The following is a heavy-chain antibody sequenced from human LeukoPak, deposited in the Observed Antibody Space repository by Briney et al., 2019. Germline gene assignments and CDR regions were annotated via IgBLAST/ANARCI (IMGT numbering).Heavy chain of an antibody. CDR1: GFTFSSYA. J-gene: IGHJ4*02. D-gene: IGHD4-17*01. Sequence: GGSLRLSCAASGFTFSSYAMSWVRQAPGKGLEWVSAISGSGGSTYYADSVKGRFTISGDNSKNTLYLQMNSLRAEDTAVYYCAKGETVTTTSFDYWGQGTLVTVSS. CDR2: ISGSGGST. CDR3: AKGETVTTTSFDY. V-gene: IGHV3-23*01.